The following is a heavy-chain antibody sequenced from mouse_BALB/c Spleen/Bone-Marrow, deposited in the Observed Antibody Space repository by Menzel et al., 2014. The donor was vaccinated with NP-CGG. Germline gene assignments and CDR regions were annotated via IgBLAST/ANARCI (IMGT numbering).Heavy chain of an antibody. V-gene: IGHV1S56*01. CDR3: AREVGRGGYFDV. Sequence: SGPELVKPGASVRISCKASGYTFTSYYIHWVKQRPGQGLEWIGWIYPGNVNTKYNEKFRDKATLTADKSSSTAYMQLNRLTSEDSAVYFCAREVGRGGYFDVWGAGTTVTVSS. CDR2: IYPGNVNT. CDR1: GYTFTSYY. D-gene: IGHD1-1*02. J-gene: IGHJ1*01.